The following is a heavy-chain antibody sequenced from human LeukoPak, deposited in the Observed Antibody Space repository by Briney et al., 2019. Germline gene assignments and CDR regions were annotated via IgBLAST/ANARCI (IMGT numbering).Heavy chain of an antibody. CDR2: IYSAGST. CDR3: ARAGDIDAFDI. J-gene: IGHJ3*02. V-gene: IGHV3-53*01. D-gene: IGHD4-17*01. CDR1: GFTVSSNY. Sequence: GGSLRLSCAASGFTVSSNYMSWVRQAPGKGLEWVSVIYSAGSTYYADSVKGRFTISRDNSKNTLFLQMNSLRAEDTAVYYCARAGDIDAFDIWGQGTMVTVSS.